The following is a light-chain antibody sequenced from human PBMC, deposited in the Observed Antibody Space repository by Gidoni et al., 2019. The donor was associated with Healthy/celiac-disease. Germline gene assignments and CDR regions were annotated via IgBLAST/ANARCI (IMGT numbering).Light chain of an antibody. J-gene: IGKJ2*01. V-gene: IGKV1-9*01. CDR1: QGISSY. CDR2: AAA. Sequence: DIQLTQSPSFLSASAGDRVTITCRASQGISSYLAWYQQKPGKAPKLLIYAAATLQSGVPSRFSGSGSGTEFTLTISSLQPEDFATYYCQQLNSYPYTFGQXTKLEIK. CDR3: QQLNSYPYT.